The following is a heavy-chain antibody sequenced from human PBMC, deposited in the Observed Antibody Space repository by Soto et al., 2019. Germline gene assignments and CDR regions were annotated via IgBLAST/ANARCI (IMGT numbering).Heavy chain of an antibody. J-gene: IGHJ5*02. CDR2: SYYSGST. D-gene: IGHD1-1*01. CDR3: ARRQHWNNLFDT. Sequence: PSETLSLTCTVSGGSITNNYWSWIRQSPGKGLEWIGCSYYSGSTSYNPSLRSRVTISIDTSKTQFSLRLRSVTAADTAVYYCARRQHWNNLFDTWGQATLVTVSS. CDR1: GGSITNNY. V-gene: IGHV4-59*08.